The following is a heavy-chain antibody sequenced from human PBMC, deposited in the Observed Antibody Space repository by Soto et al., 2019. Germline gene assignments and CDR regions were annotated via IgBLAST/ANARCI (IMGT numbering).Heavy chain of an antibody. CDR2: ISGSGGST. J-gene: IGHJ4*02. V-gene: IGHV3-23*01. CDR3: AKIRRASGYLFDY. Sequence: PGGSLRLSCAASGFTFSSYAMSWVRQAPGKGLEWVSAISGSGGSTYYADSVKGRFTISRDSSKNTLYLQMNSLRAEDTAVYYCAKIRRASGYLFDYWGQGTLVTVSS. D-gene: IGHD3-22*01. CDR1: GFTFSSYA.